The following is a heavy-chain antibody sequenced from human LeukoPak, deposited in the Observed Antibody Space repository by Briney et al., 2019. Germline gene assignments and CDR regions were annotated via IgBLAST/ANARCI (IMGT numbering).Heavy chain of an antibody. CDR1: GFTFTNYG. D-gene: IGHD3-22*01. V-gene: IGHV3-33*01. Sequence: PGETLRLSCVASGFTFTNYGMHWVRQAPGKGLEWVAIIWYDGSTEYYADSVKGRFTISRDTSKNTLYLQMNSLRAEDTAVYYCARAYYYDVSVTPDYWGQGTLVTVS. CDR2: IWYDGSTE. CDR3: ARAYYYDVSVTPDY. J-gene: IGHJ4*02.